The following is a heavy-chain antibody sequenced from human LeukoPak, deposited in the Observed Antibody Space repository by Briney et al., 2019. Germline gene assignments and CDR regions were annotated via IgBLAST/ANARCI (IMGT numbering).Heavy chain of an antibody. CDR3: ARDPYAPPSSDLQRFDS. J-gene: IGHJ5*01. CDR1: GYSLTTYY. Sequence: ASVKVSCKASGYSLTTYYMHWVRQAPGQGLEWMGWITTSTGNPTYAQGFTGRFVFSSDTSVSTAYLQISSLRAEDTAVYYCARDPYAPPSSDLQRFDSWGQGTLVTVSS. CDR2: ITTSTGNP. D-gene: IGHD6-19*01. V-gene: IGHV7-4-1*02.